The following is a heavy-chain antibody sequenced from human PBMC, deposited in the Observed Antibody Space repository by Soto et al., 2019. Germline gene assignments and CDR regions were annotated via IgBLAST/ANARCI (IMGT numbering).Heavy chain of an antibody. Sequence: EVQLVESGGGLVQPGGSLRLSCAASGFTFSHYGMNWARQAPGRGLEWVTHINSGGGTKSYSNSVKGRFTISRDTAKNTLYLQMTSLRPTDTVIYYWGRDPEGIKDLDSWGQETLSPSPQ. CDR2: INSGGGTK. CDR3: GRDPEGIKDLDS. V-gene: IGHV3-48*03. CDR1: GFTFSHYG. J-gene: IGHJ4*02. D-gene: IGHD2-21*01.